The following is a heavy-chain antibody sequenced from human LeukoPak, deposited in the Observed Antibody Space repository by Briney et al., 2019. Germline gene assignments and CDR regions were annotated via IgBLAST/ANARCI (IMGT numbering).Heavy chain of an antibody. V-gene: IGHV4-39*07. CDR2: IYYSGST. D-gene: IGHD2-2*03. CDR3: ARIFGYARWYFDL. Sequence: SETLSLTCTVSGGSISSSSYYWGWIRQPPGKGLEWIGSIYYSGSTYYNPSLKSRVTISVDTSKNQFSLKLSSVTAADTAVYYCARIFGYARWYFDLWGRGTLVTVSS. J-gene: IGHJ2*01. CDR1: GGSISSSSYY.